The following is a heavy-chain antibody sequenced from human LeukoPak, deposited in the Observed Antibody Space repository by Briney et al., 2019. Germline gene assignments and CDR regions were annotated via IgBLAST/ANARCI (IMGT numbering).Heavy chain of an antibody. CDR1: GGSFSGYY. CDR2: INHSGGT. CDR3: ASEDGDYGGRVY. D-gene: IGHD4-17*01. J-gene: IGHJ4*02. V-gene: IGHV4-34*01. Sequence: SETLSLTCAVYGGSFSGYYWSWIRQPPGKGLEWIGEINHSGGTNYNPSLKSRVTISVDTSKNQFSLKLSSVTAADTAVYYCASEDGDYGGRVYWGQGTLVTVSS.